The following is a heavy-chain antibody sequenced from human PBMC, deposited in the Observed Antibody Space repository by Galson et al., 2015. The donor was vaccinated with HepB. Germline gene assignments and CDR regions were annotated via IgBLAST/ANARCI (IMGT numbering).Heavy chain of an antibody. V-gene: IGHV1-69*04. CDR3: ARDRGSGSYCHY. Sequence: SVKVSCKASGGTFSSYTISWVRQAPGQGLEWMGRIIPILGIANYAQKFQGRVTITADKSTSTAYMELSSLRSEDTAVYYCARDRGSGSYCHYWGQGTLVTVSS. D-gene: IGHD3-10*01. CDR2: IIPILGIA. CDR1: GGTFSSYT. J-gene: IGHJ4*02.